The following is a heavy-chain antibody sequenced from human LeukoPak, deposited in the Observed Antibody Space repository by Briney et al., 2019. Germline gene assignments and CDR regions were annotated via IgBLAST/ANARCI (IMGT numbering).Heavy chain of an antibody. Sequence: GGSLRLSCAASGFTFSSYGMHWVRQAPGKGLEWVAVIWYDGSNKYYADSVKGRFTISRDNSKNTPYLQMNSLRAEDTAVYYCARPLRTSSYYYYYYGMDVWGQGTTVTVSS. CDR1: GFTFSSYG. J-gene: IGHJ6*02. V-gene: IGHV3-33*01. D-gene: IGHD2-2*01. CDR2: IWYDGSNK. CDR3: ARPLRTSSYYYYYYGMDV.